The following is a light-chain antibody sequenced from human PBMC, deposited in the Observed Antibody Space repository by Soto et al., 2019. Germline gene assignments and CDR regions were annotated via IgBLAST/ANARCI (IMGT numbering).Light chain of an antibody. CDR1: SSNIGSNY. V-gene: IGLV1-47*01. Sequence: QSVLTQPPSASGTPGQRVTISCSGSSSNIGSNYVYWYQQLPGTAPKLLIYRNNQRPSGVPDRFSGSKSGTSASLAISGLRSDDEADYYCAAWDDSLSAHGFGTGTKVTV. CDR2: RNN. J-gene: IGLJ1*01. CDR3: AAWDDSLSAHG.